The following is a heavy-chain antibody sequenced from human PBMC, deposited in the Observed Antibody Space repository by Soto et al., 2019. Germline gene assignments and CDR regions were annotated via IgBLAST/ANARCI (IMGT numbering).Heavy chain of an antibody. V-gene: IGHV3-48*01. CDR3: ARSDYYYYYYMDV. CDR2: ISSSSSTI. CDR1: GFTFSSYS. Sequence: EVQLVESGGGLVQPGGSLRLSCAASGFTFSSYSMNWVRQAPGKGQEWVSYISSSSSTIYYADSVKGRFTISRDNAKNSLYLQMNSLRAEDTAVYYCARSDYYYYYYMDVWGKGTTVTVSS. J-gene: IGHJ6*03.